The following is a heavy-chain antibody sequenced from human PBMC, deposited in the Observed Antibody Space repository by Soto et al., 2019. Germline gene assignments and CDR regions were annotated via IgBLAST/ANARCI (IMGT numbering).Heavy chain of an antibody. Sequence: EVQLVESGGGLVQPGGSLRLSCAASGFTFSSYSMNWVRQAPGKGLAWVSYIGSSTSTIYYADSVKGRFTISRDNVKNSLYLQMNSARDEDTAVYYCARGSGYDDAFDIWGQGTMVTVSS. CDR2: IGSSTSTI. J-gene: IGHJ3*02. CDR1: GFTFSSYS. CDR3: ARGSGYDDAFDI. D-gene: IGHD5-12*01. V-gene: IGHV3-48*02.